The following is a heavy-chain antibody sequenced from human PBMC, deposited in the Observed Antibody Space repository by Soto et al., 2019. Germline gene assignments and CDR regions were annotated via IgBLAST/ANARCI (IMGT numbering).Heavy chain of an antibody. CDR3: ARSGSGSGWL. CDR1: GGSVNSGRFY. Sequence: SETLSLTCTVSGGSVNSGRFYWSWIRQPPGKGLEWIGYIYYSGSTKYNSSLRSRVTISVDTSKNQFSLKLTSVTAADTAVYYCARSGSGSGWLGGQGTLVTVSS. V-gene: IGHV4-61*01. CDR2: IYYSGST. D-gene: IGHD6-19*01. J-gene: IGHJ4*02.